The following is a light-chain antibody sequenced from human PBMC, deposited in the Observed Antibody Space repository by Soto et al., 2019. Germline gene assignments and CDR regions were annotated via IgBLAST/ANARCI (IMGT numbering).Light chain of an antibody. CDR3: CSRGGVSPTYV. CDR1: NSDVGSFNA. CDR2: EVT. V-gene: IGLV2-23*02. Sequence: QSALTQPASVTGSPGQSIAISCTGTNSDVGSFNAVSWYQQDPGKVPKLIIYEVTKRPSGVSDRFSGSKSGNTASLTISGLRAEDEADYHCCSRGGVSPTYVFGTGTKVTVL. J-gene: IGLJ1*01.